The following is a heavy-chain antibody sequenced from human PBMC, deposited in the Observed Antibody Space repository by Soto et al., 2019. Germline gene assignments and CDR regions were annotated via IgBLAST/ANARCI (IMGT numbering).Heavy chain of an antibody. D-gene: IGHD6-13*01. CDR1: GFSLSTSGVG. CDR3: AHTYSSSWYHNPPGYYGMDV. V-gene: IGHV2-5*01. J-gene: IGHJ6*02. Sequence: SGPTLVNPTQTLTLTCTFSGFSLSTSGVGVGWIRQPPGKALEWLALIYWNDDKRYSPSLKSRLTITKDTSKNQVVLTMTNMDPVDTATYYCAHTYSSSWYHNPPGYYGMDVWGQGTTVTVSS. CDR2: IYWNDDK.